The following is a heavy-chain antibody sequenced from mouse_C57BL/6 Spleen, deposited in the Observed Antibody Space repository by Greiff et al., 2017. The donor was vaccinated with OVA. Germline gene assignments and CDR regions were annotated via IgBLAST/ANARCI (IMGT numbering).Heavy chain of an antibody. D-gene: IGHD1-1*01. Sequence: QVQLQQSGAELVRPGASVKLSCKASGYTFTDYYINWVKQRPGQGLEWIARIYPGSGNTYYNEKFKGKATLTAEKSSSTAYMQLSSLTSEDSAVYFCARGGTTVVDWFAYWGQGTLVTVSA. CDR1: GYTFTDYY. V-gene: IGHV1-76*01. J-gene: IGHJ3*01. CDR3: ARGGTTVVDWFAY. CDR2: IYPGSGNT.